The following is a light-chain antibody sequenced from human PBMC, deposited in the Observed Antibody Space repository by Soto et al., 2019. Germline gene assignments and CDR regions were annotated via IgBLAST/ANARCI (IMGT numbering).Light chain of an antibody. CDR2: GAS. CDR1: QSVSSD. CDR3: QQYNNWPPCT. Sequence: IVMTQSTTTLSVSPGDRVTLSCRASQSVSSDLAWYQQRPGQAPRLLIYGASTRATGIPARFSGTGSGTEFTLTISSLQSEDFAIYYCQQYNNWPPCTFGQGTKVDIK. V-gene: IGKV3-15*01. J-gene: IGKJ2*02.